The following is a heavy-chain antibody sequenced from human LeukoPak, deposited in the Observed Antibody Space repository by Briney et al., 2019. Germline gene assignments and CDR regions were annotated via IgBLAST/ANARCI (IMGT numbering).Heavy chain of an antibody. CDR2: ISSSSSYT. Sequence: GGSLRLSCAASGFTFSDYYMSWIREAPGKGLEWVSYISSSSSYTNYADSVKGRFTISRDNAKNSLYLQMNSLRAEDTAVYYCAREAMVRGVFDYWGQGTLVTVSS. J-gene: IGHJ4*02. CDR1: GFTFSDYY. V-gene: IGHV3-11*05. CDR3: AREAMVRGVFDY. D-gene: IGHD3-10*01.